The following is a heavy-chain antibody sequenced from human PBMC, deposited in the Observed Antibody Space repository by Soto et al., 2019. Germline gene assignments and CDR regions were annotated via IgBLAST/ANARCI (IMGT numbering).Heavy chain of an antibody. D-gene: IGHD2-21*02. CDR3: AGRRDHRNYYYYYGMDV. Sequence: MQLVQSGPEVKKPGTSVKVSCKASGFTFTSSAVQWVRQARGQRLEWIGWIVVGSGNTNYAQKFQERVTITRDMSTSTAYMELSSLRSEDTAVYYCAGRRDHRNYYYYYGMDVWGQGTTVTVSS. J-gene: IGHJ6*02. CDR1: GFTFTSSA. CDR2: IVVGSGNT. V-gene: IGHV1-58*01.